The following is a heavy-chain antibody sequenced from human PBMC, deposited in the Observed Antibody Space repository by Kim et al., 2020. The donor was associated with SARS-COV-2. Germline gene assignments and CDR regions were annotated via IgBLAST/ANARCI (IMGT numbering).Heavy chain of an antibody. Sequence: KFQGRVTITADESTSTAYRELSSLRSEDTAVYYCARKLEYSSGWSYWFDPWGQGTLVTVSS. J-gene: IGHJ5*02. V-gene: IGHV1-69*01. D-gene: IGHD6-19*01. CDR3: ARKLEYSSGWSYWFDP.